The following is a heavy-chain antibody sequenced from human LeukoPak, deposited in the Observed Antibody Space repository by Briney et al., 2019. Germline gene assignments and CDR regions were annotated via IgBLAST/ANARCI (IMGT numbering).Heavy chain of an antibody. Sequence: PSETLSLTCAVYGGSFSGYYWSWIRQPPGKGLEWIGEINHSGSTHYNPSLKSRVTISVDTSKNQFSLKLSSVTAADTAVYYCARRYYYDSSNDYWGQGTLVTVSS. CDR3: ARRYYYDSSNDY. CDR1: GGSFSGYY. D-gene: IGHD3-22*01. V-gene: IGHV4-34*01. CDR2: INHSGST. J-gene: IGHJ4*02.